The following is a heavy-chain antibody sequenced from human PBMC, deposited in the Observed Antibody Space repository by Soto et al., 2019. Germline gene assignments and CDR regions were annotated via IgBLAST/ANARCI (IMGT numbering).Heavy chain of an antibody. CDR1: GFTFSSYA. CDR3: TTDRGCSSTSCYAWSPNRYSGYDYDYMDV. D-gene: IGHD2-2*01. Sequence: PGGSLRLSCAASGFTFSSYAMSWVRQAPGKGLEWVSAISGSGGSTYYADSVKGRFTISRDNSKNTLYLQMNSLRAEDTAVYYCTTDRGCSSTSCYAWSPNRYSGYDYDYMDVWGKGTTVTVSS. J-gene: IGHJ6*03. V-gene: IGHV3-23*01. CDR2: ISGSGGST.